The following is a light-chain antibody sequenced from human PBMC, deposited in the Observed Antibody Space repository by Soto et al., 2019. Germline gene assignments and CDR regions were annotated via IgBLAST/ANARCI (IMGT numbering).Light chain of an antibody. CDR2: DVS. Sequence: QSVLTQPASVSGSPGQSITISCTGTSSDVCGYNYVSWYQQYPGKAPKLMIYDVSNRPSGVSNRFSGSKSGNTASLTISGLQAEDEADYYCTSYTTSSTLVFGTGTKLTVL. CDR3: TSYTTSSTLV. V-gene: IGLV2-14*01. CDR1: SSDVCGYNY. J-gene: IGLJ1*01.